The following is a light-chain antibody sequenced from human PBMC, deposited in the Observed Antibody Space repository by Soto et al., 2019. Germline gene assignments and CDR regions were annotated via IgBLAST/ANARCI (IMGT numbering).Light chain of an antibody. Sequence: EIVKTQAPAHLSFSPRERAPLSCRARQSVSGNLAWYQQTPGQAPRLLIYGASTRATGIPARFSGSGFGTEFTLTISSLKSEDFAVYYCQQYNYRPPAFGQGTRLEIK. CDR2: GAS. J-gene: IGKJ5*01. V-gene: IGKV3-15*01. CDR3: QQYNYRPPA. CDR1: QSVSGN.